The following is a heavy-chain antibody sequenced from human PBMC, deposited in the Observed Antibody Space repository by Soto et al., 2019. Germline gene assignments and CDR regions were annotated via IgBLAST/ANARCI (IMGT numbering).Heavy chain of an antibody. V-gene: IGHV3-21*01. CDR1: GFTFSTYD. CDR3: ARSTVTTYHYFDY. J-gene: IGHJ4*02. D-gene: IGHD1-1*01. CDR2: IHRASIYI. Sequence: GGSLRLSCVASGFTFSTYDMNWVRQAPGKGLEWVSSIHRASIYIYYADSARGRFTISRDNAKNSLYLQMDSLRVEDTAVYYCARSTVTTYHYFDYWGQGTLVTVSS.